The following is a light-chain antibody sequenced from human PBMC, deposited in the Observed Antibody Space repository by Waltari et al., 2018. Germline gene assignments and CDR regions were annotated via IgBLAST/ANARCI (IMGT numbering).Light chain of an antibody. J-gene: IGLJ3*02. Sequence: QSALTQPRSVSGSPGQSVTISCTGTSSDVGGYNYVSWYQQHPGKAPKLMIYDVSKRPSGVPDRFSGSKSVNTAFLTISELQAEDEADYYCCSYAGSYTPWVFGGGTKLTVL. CDR2: DVS. CDR1: SSDVGGYNY. CDR3: CSYAGSYTPWV. V-gene: IGLV2-11*01.